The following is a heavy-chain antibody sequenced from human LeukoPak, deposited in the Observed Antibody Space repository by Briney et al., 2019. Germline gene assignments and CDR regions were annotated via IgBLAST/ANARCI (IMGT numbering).Heavy chain of an antibody. D-gene: IGHD3-16*01. V-gene: IGHV4-39*01. J-gene: IGHJ4*02. Sequence: SETLSLTCTVSGGSISSTYYYRGWIRQPPGKGLEWIGNFHYSGSNSYNPSLKSRVTISVDTSKNQFSLRLSSVTAADTAVYYCARQVTFGYAYAYYFDYWGQGTLVTVSS. CDR2: FHYSGSN. CDR3: ARQVTFGYAYAYYFDY. CDR1: GGSISSTYYY.